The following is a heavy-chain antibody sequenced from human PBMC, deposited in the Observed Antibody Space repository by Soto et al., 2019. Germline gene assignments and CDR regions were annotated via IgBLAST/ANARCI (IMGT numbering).Heavy chain of an antibody. Sequence: GGSLRLSCAASGFTFSSYAMSWVRQAPGKGLEWVSAISGSGGSTYYADSVKGRFTISRDNSKNTLYLQMNSLRAEDTAVYYCAKDPDGGYGHRTLRNSWGQGTLVTVSS. D-gene: IGHD5-18*01. J-gene: IGHJ4*02. CDR1: GFTFSSYA. V-gene: IGHV3-23*01. CDR2: ISGSGGST. CDR3: AKDPDGGYGHRTLRNS.